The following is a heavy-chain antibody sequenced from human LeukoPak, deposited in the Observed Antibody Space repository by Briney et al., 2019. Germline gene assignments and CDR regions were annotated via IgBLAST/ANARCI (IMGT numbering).Heavy chain of an antibody. J-gene: IGHJ4*02. V-gene: IGHV3-30-3*01. CDR1: GFTFSSYA. Sequence: GGSLRLSCAASGFTFSSYAMHWVRQAPGKGLEWVAVISYDGSNKYYADSVKGRFTISRDNPKNTLYLQMNSLRAEDTAVYYCARGADYGDFLDYWGQGTLVTASS. CDR3: ARGADYGDFLDY. CDR2: ISYDGSNK. D-gene: IGHD4-17*01.